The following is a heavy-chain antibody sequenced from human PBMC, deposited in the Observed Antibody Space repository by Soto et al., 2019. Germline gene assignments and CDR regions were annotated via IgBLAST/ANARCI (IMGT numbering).Heavy chain of an antibody. D-gene: IGHD2-8*02. J-gene: IGHJ3*02. CDR3: AKGSERNPWSGDAFDI. Sequence: PGGSLRLSCVGSNFIFMNSARNWVRQATGKGLEWVSTISSSGAGLYYSDFVKGRLAISRENSRNTMYLQRNGLRVEDTAVYYCAKGSERNPWSGDAFDIWGPGTRVTVSS. V-gene: IGHV3-23*01. CDR1: NFIFMNSA. CDR2: ISSSGAGL.